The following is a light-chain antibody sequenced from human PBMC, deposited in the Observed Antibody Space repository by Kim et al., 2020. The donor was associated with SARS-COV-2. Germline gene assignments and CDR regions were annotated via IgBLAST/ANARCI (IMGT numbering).Light chain of an antibody. CDR2: DTD. CDR1: TGAVTSGHF. J-gene: IGLJ2*01. V-gene: IGLV7-46*01. CDR3: LLSYSDSRV. Sequence: PGGTVTLTCYSNTGAVTSGHFPYWFQQKPGPAPRTLIYDTDKRHSWTPARFSGSLLGGKAALTLSAAQAEDEADYYRLLSYSDSRVFGGGTQLTVL.